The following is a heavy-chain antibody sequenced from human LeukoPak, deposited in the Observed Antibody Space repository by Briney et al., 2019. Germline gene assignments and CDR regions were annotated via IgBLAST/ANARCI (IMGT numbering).Heavy chain of an antibody. J-gene: IGHJ4*02. Sequence: SETLSLTCTVSGGSISSYYWSWIRRPAGKGLEWIGRIYTSGSTNYNPSLKSRVTMSVDTSKNQFSLKLSSVTAADTAVYYCARDFRTAGYYFDYWGQGTLVTVSS. CDR1: GGSISSYY. CDR2: IYTSGST. V-gene: IGHV4-4*07. CDR3: ARDFRTAGYYFDY. D-gene: IGHD3-10*01.